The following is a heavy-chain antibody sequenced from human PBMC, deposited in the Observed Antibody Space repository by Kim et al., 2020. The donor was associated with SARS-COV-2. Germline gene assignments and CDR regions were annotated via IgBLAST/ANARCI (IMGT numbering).Heavy chain of an antibody. Sequence: GGSLRLSCLASGFSVGSDYMAWVRQSPGKGLEWVSVMFRGNKTFYADAVRGRFTISRDISKNTVYLQMNSLRDEDTAVYYCARDKAISQRWHGYLDIWGR. CDR2: MFRGNKT. J-gene: IGHJ2*01. V-gene: IGHV3-66*01. CDR3: ARDKAISQRWHGYLDI. CDR1: GFSVGSDY. D-gene: IGHD2-15*01.